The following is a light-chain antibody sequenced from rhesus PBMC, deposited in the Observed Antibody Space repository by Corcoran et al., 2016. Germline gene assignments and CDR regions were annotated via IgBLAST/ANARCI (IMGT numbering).Light chain of an antibody. Sequence: DIQMTQSPSSLSASVGDRVTITCRASQGISSYLAWYHQKPGKAPKLLIYGASTLQSGVPSRFSGSGSGTDCTRTISSLQPEDFATYYCQQHNSYPLTFGPGTKLDIK. CDR2: GAS. CDR3: QQHNSYPLT. V-gene: IGKV1-25*01. J-gene: IGKJ3*01. CDR1: QGISSY.